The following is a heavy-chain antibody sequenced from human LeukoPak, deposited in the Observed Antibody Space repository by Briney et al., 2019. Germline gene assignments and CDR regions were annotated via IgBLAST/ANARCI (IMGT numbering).Heavy chain of an antibody. D-gene: IGHD1-26*01. CDR1: GGSISSYY. CDR3: ARDRRRYRNWFDP. Sequence: SETLSLTCTVSGGSISSYYWSWIRQPPGKGLEWIGYIYYSGSTNYNPSLKSRVTISVDTSKNQFSLKLSSVTAADTAVYYCARDRRRYRNWFDPWGQGTLVTVSS. CDR2: IYYSGST. J-gene: IGHJ5*02. V-gene: IGHV4-59*01.